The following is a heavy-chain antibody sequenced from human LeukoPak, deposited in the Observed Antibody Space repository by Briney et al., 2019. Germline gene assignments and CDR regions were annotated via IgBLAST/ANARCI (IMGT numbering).Heavy chain of an antibody. CDR3: ARDKAYGMDV. Sequence: PGGSLRLSCAASGFTFSIYWMHWVRQAPGKGLVWFSRINSDGSSTTSYADSVKGRFTISRDNAKNTLYLQMNSLRAEDTGVYYCARDKAYGMDVWGQGTTVTVSS. CDR1: GFTFSIYW. CDR2: INSDGSSTT. J-gene: IGHJ6*02. V-gene: IGHV3-74*01.